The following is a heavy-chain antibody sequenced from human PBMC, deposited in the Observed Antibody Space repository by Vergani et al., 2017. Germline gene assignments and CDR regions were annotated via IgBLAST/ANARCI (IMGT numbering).Heavy chain of an antibody. V-gene: IGHV3-21*01. Sequence: EVQLVESGGGLVKPGGSLRLSCAASGFTFSSYSMNWVRQAPGKGLEWVSSISSSSSYIYYADSVKGRFTISRDNAKNSLYLQMNSLRAEDTAVYYCARERSTGNYYYGMDVWGQGTTVTVSS. CDR1: GFTFSSYS. CDR3: ARERSTGNYYYGMDV. J-gene: IGHJ6*02. D-gene: IGHD3-10*01. CDR2: ISSSSSYI.